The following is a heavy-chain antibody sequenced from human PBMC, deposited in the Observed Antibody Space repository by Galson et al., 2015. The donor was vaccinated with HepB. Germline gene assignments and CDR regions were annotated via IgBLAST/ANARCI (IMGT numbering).Heavy chain of an antibody. CDR3: ARDRYDFWSGYYNPFDY. V-gene: IGHV3-21*01. Sequence: SLRLSCAASGFTFSSYSMNWVRQAPGKGLEWVSSISSSSSYIYYADSVKGRFTISRDNAKNSLYLQMNSLRAEDTAVYYCARDRYDFWSGYYNPFDYWGQGTLVTVSS. CDR1: GFTFSSYS. D-gene: IGHD3-3*01. CDR2: ISSSSSYI. J-gene: IGHJ4*02.